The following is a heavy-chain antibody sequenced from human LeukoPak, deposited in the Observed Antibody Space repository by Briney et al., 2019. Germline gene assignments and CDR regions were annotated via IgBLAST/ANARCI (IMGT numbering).Heavy chain of an antibody. CDR2: ISYDGSNK. D-gene: IGHD3-10*01. CDR3: AKKSPGSYQSLPES. Sequence: GGSLRLSCAASGFTFSSYGMHWVRQAPGRGLEGVAVISYDGSNKHHAESVKGRFAISRDNSKNTLYLQMNSLRTEDTAVYYCAKKSPGSYQSLPESWGQGTLVTVSS. J-gene: IGHJ5*02. CDR1: GFTFSSYG. V-gene: IGHV3-30*18.